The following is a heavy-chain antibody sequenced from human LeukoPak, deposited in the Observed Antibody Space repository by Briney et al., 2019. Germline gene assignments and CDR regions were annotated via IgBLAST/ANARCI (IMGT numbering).Heavy chain of an antibody. CDR2: INHSGST. Sequence: SETLSLTCTVSGDSTRNSYWSWIRQPPGKGLEWIGEINHSGSTNYNPSLKSRVTISVDTSKNQFSLKLSSVTAADTAVYYCARRAAYDILTGYNCFDPWGQGTLVTVSS. J-gene: IGHJ5*02. D-gene: IGHD3-9*01. CDR1: GDSTRNSY. V-gene: IGHV4-34*01. CDR3: ARRAAYDILTGYNCFDP.